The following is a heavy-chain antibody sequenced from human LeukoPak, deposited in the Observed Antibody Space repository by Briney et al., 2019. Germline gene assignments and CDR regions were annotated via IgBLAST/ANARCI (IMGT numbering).Heavy chain of an antibody. CDR2: IPDDESNK. D-gene: IGHD4-23*01. CDR3: ARDTLMWVVINGGWFDP. V-gene: IGHV3-30-3*01. Sequence: GGPLRLSWAASGFSFSCYTMQWVRLPPDRVLVWVAVIPDDESNKDYEDSVKGRFTISRENSKNTLYLQMNSLRAEDTAMYFCARDTLMWVVINGGWFDPWGQGTLVTVSS. J-gene: IGHJ5*02. CDR1: GFSFSCYT.